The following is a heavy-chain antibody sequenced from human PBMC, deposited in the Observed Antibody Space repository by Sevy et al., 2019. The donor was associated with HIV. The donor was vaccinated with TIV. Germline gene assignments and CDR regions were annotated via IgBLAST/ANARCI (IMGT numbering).Heavy chain of an antibody. CDR2: INPNSGGT. CDR1: GYTFTGYY. J-gene: IGHJ3*02. V-gene: IGHV1-2*04. CDR3: ARDYAFGTNGDAFDI. D-gene: IGHD2-8*01. Sequence: ASVKVSCKASGYTFTGYYMHWVRQAPGQGLEWMGWINPNSGGTNYAQKFQGWVTMTRDTSISTAYMELSRLRSDDTAAYYCARDYAFGTNGDAFDIWGQGTMVTVSS.